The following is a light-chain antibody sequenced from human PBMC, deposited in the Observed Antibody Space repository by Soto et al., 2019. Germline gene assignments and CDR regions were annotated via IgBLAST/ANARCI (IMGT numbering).Light chain of an antibody. CDR3: QQYGTSRT. J-gene: IGKJ1*01. V-gene: IGKV3-20*01. Sequence: EIVLTQSPGTLSLSPGERATLSCRASQSVTGSYLAWYQQKPGQAPRLLIYAASIRATGIPDRFSGGGSGTVFTLTISRLEPDDFAVYYCQQYGTSRTFGQGTKVEIK. CDR1: QSVTGSY. CDR2: AAS.